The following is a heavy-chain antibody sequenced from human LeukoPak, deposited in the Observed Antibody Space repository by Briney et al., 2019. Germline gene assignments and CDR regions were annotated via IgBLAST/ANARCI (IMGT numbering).Heavy chain of an antibody. CDR1: GFTFSSYW. D-gene: IGHD4-17*01. Sequence: GGSLRLSCEASGFTFSSYWMSWFRQAPGKGLEWVGFIRDKAYGGTTEYAASVKGRFTISRDDSKSIAYLQMNSLKTEDTAVYYCSSGGTTIDYWGQGTLVTVSS. V-gene: IGHV3-49*03. CDR3: SSGGTTIDY. CDR2: IRDKAYGGTT. J-gene: IGHJ4*02.